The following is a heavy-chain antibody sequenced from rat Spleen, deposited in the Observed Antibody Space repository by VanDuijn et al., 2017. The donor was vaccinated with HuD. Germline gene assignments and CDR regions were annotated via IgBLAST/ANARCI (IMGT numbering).Heavy chain of an antibody. CDR3: ATASPFAY. Sequence: EVQLVESGGGLVQPGRSLKLSCVASGFTFSDYGMNWIRQAPGKGLEWILYISSSSGTIYYADTVKGRFTISRDNAKNTLYLQLNSLRSEDTALYYCATASPFAYWGQGTLVTVSS. J-gene: IGHJ3*01. D-gene: IGHD3-1*01. V-gene: IGHV5-34*01. CDR1: GFTFSDYG. CDR2: ISSSSGTI.